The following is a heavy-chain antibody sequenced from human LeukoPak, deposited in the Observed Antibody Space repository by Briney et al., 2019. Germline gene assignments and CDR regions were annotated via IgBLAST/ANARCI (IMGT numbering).Heavy chain of an antibody. J-gene: IGHJ4*02. Sequence: PGGSLRLSCAASGFTFSSYGMRWVRQAPGKGLEWVAVISYDGSNKYYADSVKGRFTISRDNSKNTLYLQMNSLRAEDTAVYYCAKVHYYDSSGPPIDFDYWGQGTLVTVSS. CDR2: ISYDGSNK. CDR3: AKVHYYDSSGPPIDFDY. CDR1: GFTFSSYG. V-gene: IGHV3-30*18. D-gene: IGHD3-22*01.